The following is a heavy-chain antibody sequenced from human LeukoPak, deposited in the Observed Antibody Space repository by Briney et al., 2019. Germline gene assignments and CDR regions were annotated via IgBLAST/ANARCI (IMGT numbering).Heavy chain of an antibody. D-gene: IGHD6-19*01. V-gene: IGHV4-59*08. CDR1: GASISSYY. CDR2: INHSGST. Sequence: PSETPSLTCTVSGASISSYYWSWIRQPPGKGLEWIGEINHSGSTNYNPSLKSRVTISVDTSKNQFSLKLRFVTAADTAVYYCARLIGGGWNYFDYWGQGILVTVSS. J-gene: IGHJ4*02. CDR3: ARLIGGGWNYFDY.